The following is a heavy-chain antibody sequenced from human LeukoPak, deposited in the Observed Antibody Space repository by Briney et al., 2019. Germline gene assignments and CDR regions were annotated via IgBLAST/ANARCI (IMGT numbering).Heavy chain of an antibody. J-gene: IGHJ6*04. CDR2: IIPIFGTA. V-gene: IGHV1-69*06. D-gene: IGHD2-15*01. CDR1: GGTFSSYA. Sequence: ASVNVSCKASGGTFSSYAISWVRQAPGQGLEWMGGIIPIFGTANYAQKFQGRVTITADKSTSTAYMELSSLRSEDTAVYYCARSVVVVVASYYYYYGMDVWGKGTTVTVSS. CDR3: ARSVVVVVASYYYYYGMDV.